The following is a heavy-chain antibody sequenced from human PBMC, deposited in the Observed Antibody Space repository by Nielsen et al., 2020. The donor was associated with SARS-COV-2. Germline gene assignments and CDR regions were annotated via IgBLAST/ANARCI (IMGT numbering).Heavy chain of an antibody. D-gene: IGHD2-2*01. CDR3: ARHRGYQLLFGRFDP. J-gene: IGHJ5*02. Sequence: GESLKISCQGSGHLFTTYWISWVRQVPGKGLEWMGGIDPSDSYTKYRPSFEGHVTISMDKSLNTAYLQWSSLRASDTGIYYCARHRGYQLLFGRFDPWGQGTLVTVSS. V-gene: IGHV5-10-1*01. CDR2: IDPSDSYT. CDR1: GHLFTTYW.